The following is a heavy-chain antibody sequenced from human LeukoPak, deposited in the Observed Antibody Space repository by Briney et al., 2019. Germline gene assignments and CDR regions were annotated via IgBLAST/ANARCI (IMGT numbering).Heavy chain of an antibody. J-gene: IGHJ4*02. D-gene: IGHD6-6*01. Sequence: SETLSLTCTVSGGSISSGGYYWSWIRQPPGKGLEWIGYIYHSGSTYYNPSLKSRVTISVDRSKNQFSLKLSSVTAADTAVYYCASEEEYSSSSFDYWGQGTLVTVSS. CDR2: IYHSGST. V-gene: IGHV4-30-2*01. CDR1: GGSISSGGYY. CDR3: ASEEEYSSSSFDY.